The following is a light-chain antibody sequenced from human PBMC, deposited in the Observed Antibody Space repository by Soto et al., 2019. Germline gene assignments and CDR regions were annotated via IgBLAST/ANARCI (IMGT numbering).Light chain of an antibody. V-gene: IGKV1-12*01. J-gene: IGKJ2*01. CDR1: KDISNW. CDR2: AAS. CDR3: QQTNRFPLT. Sequence: DIQMTQSPSSVSASVGDRVTITCRASKDISNWLAWYQQKPGRAPKFLIYAASSLQRGVPSRFSDSGSGTDLSLTISSLQPEDFATYYCQQTNRFPLTFGQGNKLEIK.